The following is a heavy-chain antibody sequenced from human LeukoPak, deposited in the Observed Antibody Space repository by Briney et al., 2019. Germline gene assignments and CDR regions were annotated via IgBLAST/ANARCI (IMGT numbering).Heavy chain of an antibody. V-gene: IGHV4-59*01. CDR3: ARMLVGATGYYGMDV. D-gene: IGHD1-26*01. CDR2: IYYSGST. J-gene: IGHJ6*02. CDR1: GGSFSGYY. Sequence: SETLSLTCAVYGGSFSGYYWSWIRQPPGKGLEWIGYIYYSGSTNYNPSLKSRVTISVDTSKNQFSLKLSSVTAADTAVYYCARMLVGATGYYGMDVWGQGTTVTVSS.